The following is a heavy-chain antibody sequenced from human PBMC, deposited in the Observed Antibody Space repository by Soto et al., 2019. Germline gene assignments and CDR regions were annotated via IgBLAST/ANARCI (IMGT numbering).Heavy chain of an antibody. J-gene: IGHJ4*02. V-gene: IGHV3-11*01. CDR3: ARGSTAAKFHY. CDR2: ITSSGNAR. D-gene: IGHD2-15*01. Sequence: PGGSLRLSCEASGFSFSDSYMSWIRQAPGKGLEWVSYITSSGNARYFADSVKGRFTISRDNAKNSLYLQMNSLRADDTAVYYCARGSTAAKFHYWGQGTLVTVSS. CDR1: GFSFSDSY.